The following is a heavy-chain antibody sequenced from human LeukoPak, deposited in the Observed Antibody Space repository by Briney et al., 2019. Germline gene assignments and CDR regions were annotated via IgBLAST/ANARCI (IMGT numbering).Heavy chain of an antibody. CDR3: ARDGPRYSGYDYYYYYYMDV. CDR2: IKQDGGEK. D-gene: IGHD5-12*01. V-gene: IGHV3-7*01. J-gene: IGHJ6*03. Sequence: PGGSLRLSRAASELTLSNYCMTWVRQGPGKGLEWVATIKQDGGEKYYVDSVKGRFTISRDNAKNSLYLQMNSLRAEDTAVYYCARDGPRYSGYDYYYYYYMDVWGKGTTVTVSS. CDR1: ELTLSNYC.